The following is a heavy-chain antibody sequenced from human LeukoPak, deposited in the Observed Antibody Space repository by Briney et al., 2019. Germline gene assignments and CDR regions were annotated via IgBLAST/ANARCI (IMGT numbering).Heavy chain of an antibody. CDR2: ISAYNGNT. D-gene: IGHD3-22*01. CDR3: ARDFYGSSGDTYAFDI. Sequence: GASVKVSCKASGYTFTSYGISWVRQAPGQGLEWMGWISAYNGNTNYAQKLQGRVTMTTDTSTSTAYMELRSLRSDDTAVYYCARDFYGSSGDTYAFDIWGQGTMVTVSS. J-gene: IGHJ3*02. V-gene: IGHV1-18*01. CDR1: GYTFTSYG.